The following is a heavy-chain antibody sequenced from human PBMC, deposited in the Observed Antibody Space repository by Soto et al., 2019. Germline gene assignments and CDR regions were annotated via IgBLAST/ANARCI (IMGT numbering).Heavy chain of an antibody. Sequence: QVQLVESGGGVVQPGRSLRLSCAASGFTFSSYGMHWVRQAPGKGLEWVAVIWYDGSNKYYADSVKGRFTISRDNSKNTLYLQMNSLRAEDTAVYYCARDYYCSGGSCYTSFYYYYGMDVWGQGTTVTVSS. CDR3: ARDYYCSGGSCYTSFYYYYGMDV. V-gene: IGHV3-33*01. J-gene: IGHJ6*02. CDR2: IWYDGSNK. CDR1: GFTFSSYG. D-gene: IGHD2-15*01.